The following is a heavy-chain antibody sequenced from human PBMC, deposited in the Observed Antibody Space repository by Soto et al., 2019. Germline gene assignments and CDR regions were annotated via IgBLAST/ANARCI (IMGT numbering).Heavy chain of an antibody. D-gene: IGHD3-16*02. CDR2: INHSGST. Sequence: SETLSLTCTVSGGSISSSSYYWSWIRQPPGKGLEWIGEINHSGSTNYNPSLKSRVTISVDTSKNQFSLKLSSVTAADTAVYYCARMGYYDYVWGSYRPDGMDVWGQGTTVTVSS. CDR1: GGSISSSSYY. CDR3: ARMGYYDYVWGSYRPDGMDV. V-gene: IGHV4-39*07. J-gene: IGHJ6*02.